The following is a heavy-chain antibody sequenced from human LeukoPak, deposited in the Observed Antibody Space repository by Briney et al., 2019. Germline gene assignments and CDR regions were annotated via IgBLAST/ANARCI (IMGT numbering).Heavy chain of an antibody. Sequence: SETLSLTYTVSGGSISSYYWSWIRQPAGKGLEWIGRIYTSGSTNYNPSLKSRVTMSVDTSKNQFSLKLSSVTAADTAVYYCASEATDDTYATDYYYYMDVWGKGTTVTVSS. J-gene: IGHJ6*03. D-gene: IGHD1-26*01. CDR1: GGSISSYY. V-gene: IGHV4-4*07. CDR3: ASEATDDTYATDYYYYMDV. CDR2: IYTSGST.